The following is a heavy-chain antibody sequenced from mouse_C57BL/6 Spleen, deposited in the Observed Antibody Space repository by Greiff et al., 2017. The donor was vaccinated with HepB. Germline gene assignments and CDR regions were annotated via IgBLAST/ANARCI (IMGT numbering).Heavy chain of an antibody. CDR2: IHPNSGST. D-gene: IGHD1-1*01. Sequence: QVQLQQPGAELVKPGASVKLSCKASGYTFTSYWMHWVKQRPGQGLEWIGMIHPNSGSTNYNEKFKSKATLIVDKSSSTAYMQLSSLTSEDSAVYYCASMNYYGSSPWFAYWGQGTLVTVSA. CDR1: GYTFTSYW. CDR3: ASMNYYGSSPWFAY. J-gene: IGHJ3*01. V-gene: IGHV1-64*01.